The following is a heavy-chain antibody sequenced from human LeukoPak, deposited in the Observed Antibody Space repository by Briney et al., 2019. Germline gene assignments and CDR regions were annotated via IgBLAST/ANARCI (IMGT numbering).Heavy chain of an antibody. Sequence: GGSLRLSCVGSGFIFSNYGIHWVRQAPGKGLEWVAFIRNGRSNEYYAESVKGRFTISRDNSKNSLYLQMNSLRPEDTAVYYCAKSRAPTAAPDAFDMWGQGTMVTVSS. J-gene: IGHJ3*02. CDR1: GFIFSNYG. CDR2: IRNGRSNE. CDR3: AKSRAPTAAPDAFDM. D-gene: IGHD1-14*01. V-gene: IGHV3-30*02.